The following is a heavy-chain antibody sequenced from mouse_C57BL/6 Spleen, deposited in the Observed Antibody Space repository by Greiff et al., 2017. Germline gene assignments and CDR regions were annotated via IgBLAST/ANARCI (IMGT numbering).Heavy chain of an antibody. V-gene: IGHV1-54*01. Sequence: VQLQQSGAELVKPGTSVKVSCKASGYAFTNYLIEWVKPRPGQGLEWIGVINPGSGGTNYNEKFKGKATLTADKYSSTAYMQLSSLTSEDSAVYCCARDDYGSSYGYFDVWGTGTTVTVSS. CDR2: INPGSGGT. CDR3: ARDDYGSSYGYFDV. D-gene: IGHD1-1*01. CDR1: GYAFTNYL. J-gene: IGHJ1*03.